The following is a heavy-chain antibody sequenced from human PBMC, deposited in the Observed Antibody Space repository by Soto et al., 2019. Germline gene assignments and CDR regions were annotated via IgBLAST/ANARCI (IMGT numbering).Heavy chain of an antibody. Sequence: PSGTLSLTCNVSGGSISTTSNYWGWIRQPPGKGLQWIGSIYSGGSIFYNPSLKSRVTISVDTSKNQFSLTLTSVTAADTAVYFCARHNTGYASTWLFDYWGQGTLVTVSS. V-gene: IGHV4-39*01. D-gene: IGHD2-2*01. CDR1: GGSISTTSNY. J-gene: IGHJ4*02. CDR2: IYSGGSI. CDR3: ARHNTGYASTWLFDY.